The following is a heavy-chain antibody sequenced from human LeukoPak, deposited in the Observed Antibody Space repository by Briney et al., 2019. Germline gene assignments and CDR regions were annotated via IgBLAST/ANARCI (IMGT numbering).Heavy chain of an antibody. D-gene: IGHD2-8*01. CDR1: GFTVSSNS. J-gene: IGHJ6*03. V-gene: IGHV3-66*02. CDR2: IYSGGNT. Sequence: SGGSLRLSCTVSGFTVSSNSMSWVRQAPGKGLEWVSFIYSGGNTHNSDSVKGRFTISRDRSKNIPYLQMNSLRAEDTAVYYCAKDRCSNGIGCLYYYMDVWGKGTTVTISS. CDR3: AKDRCSNGIGCLYYYMDV.